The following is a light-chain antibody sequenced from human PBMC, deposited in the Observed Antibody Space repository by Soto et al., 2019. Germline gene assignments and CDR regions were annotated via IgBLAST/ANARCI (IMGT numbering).Light chain of an antibody. CDR1: TGAVTSGYD. CDR3: LLYYGGAQPV. V-gene: IGLV7-43*01. CDR2: STS. Sequence: QAVVTQEPSLTVSPGGTVTLTCASSTGAVTSGYDPNWFQQQPGHAPRALIYSTSNNHSWTPARFSGSLLGGKAALTLSGVHPEDEAEYYCLLYYGGAQPVFGGGTKVTVL. J-gene: IGLJ2*01.